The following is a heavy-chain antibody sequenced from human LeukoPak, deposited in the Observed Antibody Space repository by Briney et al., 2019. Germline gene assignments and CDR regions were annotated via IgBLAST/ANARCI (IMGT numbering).Heavy chain of an antibody. CDR1: GFTFSSHA. D-gene: IGHD3-22*01. V-gene: IGHV3-30*04. CDR3: VAQPTADSSGYYYFDY. Sequence: GGSLRLSCAASGFTFSSHAMHWVRQAPGKGLEWVAVISYDGSNKYYADSVKGRFTISRDNSKNTLYLQMNSLRAEDTAVYYCVAQPTADSSGYYYFDYWGQGTLVTVSS. J-gene: IGHJ4*02. CDR2: ISYDGSNK.